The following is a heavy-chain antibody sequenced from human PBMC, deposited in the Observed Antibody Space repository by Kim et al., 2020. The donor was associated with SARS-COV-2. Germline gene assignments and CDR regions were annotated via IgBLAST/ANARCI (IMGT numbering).Heavy chain of an antibody. CDR1: GFTFSNYW. V-gene: IGHV3-74*01. CDR2: IKYDGSTT. D-gene: IGHD3-3*01. CDR3: TRDLDWLLFDY. Sequence: GGSLRLSCAASGFTFSNYWMHWVRQAPGKGLMWVSRIKYDGSTTIYADSVKGRFTISRDNAKNTLYLQMNSLRVEDTAVYYCTRDLDWLLFDYWGQGTLVTVSS. J-gene: IGHJ4*02.